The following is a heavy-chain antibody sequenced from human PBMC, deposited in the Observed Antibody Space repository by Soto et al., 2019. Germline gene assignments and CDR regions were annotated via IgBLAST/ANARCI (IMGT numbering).Heavy chain of an antibody. CDR2: ISGSGGST. Sequence: GGSLRLSCAASGFTFSSYAMSWVRQAPGKGLEWVSAISGSGGSTYYADSMKGRFTISRDNSQKTLYLQMNSLRAEDTAVYYCARGYYYGSGSYSYFDYWGQGT. J-gene: IGHJ4*02. CDR3: ARGYYYGSGSYSYFDY. CDR1: GFTFSSYA. V-gene: IGHV3-23*01. D-gene: IGHD3-10*01.